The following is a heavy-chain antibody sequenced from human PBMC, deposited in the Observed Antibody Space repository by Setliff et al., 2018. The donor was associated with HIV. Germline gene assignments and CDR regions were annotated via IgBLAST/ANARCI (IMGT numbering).Heavy chain of an antibody. CDR2: ISAHNGKT. CDR1: GYTFTSYG. J-gene: IGHJ5*02. Sequence: ASVKVSCKASGYTFTSYGISWVRQAPGQGLEWMGWISAHNGKTNNAQKLQGRVTMTTDTSTSTAYMELRSLRSDDTAVYYCARIRSWYDSSMSCPGLFDPWGQGTLVTVSS. D-gene: IGHD3-22*01. CDR3: ARIRSWYDSSMSCPGLFDP. V-gene: IGHV1-18*01.